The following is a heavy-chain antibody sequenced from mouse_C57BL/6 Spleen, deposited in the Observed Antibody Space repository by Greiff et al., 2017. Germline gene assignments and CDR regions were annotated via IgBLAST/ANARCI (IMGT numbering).Heavy chain of an antibody. V-gene: IGHV5-4*03. CDR1: GFTFSSYA. CDR3: ARRGYGYAMDY. CDR2: ISDGGSYT. Sequence: EVNVVESGGGLVKPGGSLKLSCAASGFTFSSYAMSWVRQTPEKRLEWVATISDGGSYTYYPDNVKGRFTISRDNAKNNLYLQMSHLKSEDTAMYYCARRGYGYAMDYWGQGTSVTVSS. J-gene: IGHJ4*01. D-gene: IGHD1-1*01.